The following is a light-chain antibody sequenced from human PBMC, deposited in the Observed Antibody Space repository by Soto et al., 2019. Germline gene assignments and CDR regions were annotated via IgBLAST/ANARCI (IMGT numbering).Light chain of an antibody. CDR2: EVT. Sequence: QSVLTEPAWVSVSPGQSITIPCTGTSSDIGNYNAVSWYQQHPGKAPKLIIYEVTNRPSGVSDRFSGSKSGNTASLTISGLQAEDEADYYCGSWTTYRPYVFATGTKVTVL. CDR3: GSWTTYRPYV. CDR1: SSDIGNYNA. J-gene: IGLJ1*01. V-gene: IGLV2-14*01.